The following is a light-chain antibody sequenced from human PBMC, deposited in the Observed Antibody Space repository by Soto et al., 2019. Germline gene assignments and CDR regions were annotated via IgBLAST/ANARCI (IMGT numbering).Light chain of an antibody. CDR3: SSYTSSSTLV. Sequence: QSVLTQTASVSGSPGQSITMSCTGSRSDVGGYNLVSWYQQHPGKAPKLLISDDNKRPSGVSDRFSGSKSGNTASLTISGLQAEDEGDYYCSSYTSSSTLVFGGGTKLTVL. J-gene: IGLJ2*01. CDR2: DDN. CDR1: RSDVGGYNL. V-gene: IGLV2-14*02.